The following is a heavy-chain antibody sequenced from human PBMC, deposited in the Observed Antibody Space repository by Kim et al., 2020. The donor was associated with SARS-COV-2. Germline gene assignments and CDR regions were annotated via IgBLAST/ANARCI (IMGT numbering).Heavy chain of an antibody. Sequence: SETLSLTCAVYGGSFSGYYWSWIRQPPGKGLEWIGEINHSGSTNYNPSLKSRVTISVDTSKNQFSLKLSSVTAADTAVYYCATDQGIAAAEDYYGMDVWGQGTTVTVSS. V-gene: IGHV4-34*01. J-gene: IGHJ6*02. CDR1: GGSFSGYY. CDR2: INHSGST. D-gene: IGHD6-13*01. CDR3: ATDQGIAAAEDYYGMDV.